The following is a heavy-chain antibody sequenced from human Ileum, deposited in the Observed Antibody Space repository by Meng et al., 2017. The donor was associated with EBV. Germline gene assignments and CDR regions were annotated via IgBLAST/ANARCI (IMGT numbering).Heavy chain of an antibody. CDR2: INPYDGDT. D-gene: IGHD1/OR15-1a*01. Sequence: QVQLVQSGTEVKKPGVSVKVSCKTSGYSFSRYVISWVRQAPGQGLEWVGWINPYDGDTNYAQKLQDRVTLTTDTSTSTAYMELRSLRSDDTAVYYCASKQYFFAYWGQGTLVTVSS. J-gene: IGHJ4*02. V-gene: IGHV1-18*01. CDR1: GYSFSRYV. CDR3: ASKQYFFAY.